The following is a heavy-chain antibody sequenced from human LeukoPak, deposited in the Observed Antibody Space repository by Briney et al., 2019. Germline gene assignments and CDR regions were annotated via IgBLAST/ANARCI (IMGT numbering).Heavy chain of an antibody. Sequence: SETLSLTCTVSGGSISSYYWSWIRQPPGKGLEWIGYIHTSGSTNYNPSLKSRFTISVDTSKNQFSLKLSSVTAADTAVYYCARGYSYGFPVDYWGQGTLVTVSS. V-gene: IGHV4-4*09. CDR1: GGSISSYY. CDR3: ARGYSYGFPVDY. CDR2: IHTSGST. D-gene: IGHD5-18*01. J-gene: IGHJ4*02.